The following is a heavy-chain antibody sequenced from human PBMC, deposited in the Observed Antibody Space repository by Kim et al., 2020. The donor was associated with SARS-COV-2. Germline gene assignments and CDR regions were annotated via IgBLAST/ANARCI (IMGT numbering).Heavy chain of an antibody. CDR1: GFTFSSYG. D-gene: IGHD3-22*01. J-gene: IGHJ3*02. CDR3: ARDRRSKSEWYYYDSSGYYTDAFDI. V-gene: IGHV3-33*05. CDR2: ISYDGSNK. Sequence: GGSLRLSCAASGFTFSSYGMHWVRQAPGKGLEWVAVISYDGSNKYYADSVKGRFTISRDNSKNTLYLQMNSLRAEDTAVYYCARDRRSKSEWYYYDSSGYYTDAFDIWGQGTMVTVSS.